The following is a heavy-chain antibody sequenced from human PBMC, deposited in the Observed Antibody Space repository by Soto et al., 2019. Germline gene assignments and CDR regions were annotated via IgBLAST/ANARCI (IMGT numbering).Heavy chain of an antibody. J-gene: IGHJ4*02. Sequence: QVQLVESGGGVVQPGRSLRLSCATSGFTFSRYGMHWVRQAPGKGLEWVALIWYDGSYKNYADSVKGRFTISRDNSKNALYLQMNSLRAEDTAVYYCARDLNDYGDRGLDYWGQGTLVTVSS. V-gene: IGHV3-33*01. CDR1: GFTFSRYG. CDR3: ARDLNDYGDRGLDY. D-gene: IGHD4-17*01. CDR2: IWYDGSYK.